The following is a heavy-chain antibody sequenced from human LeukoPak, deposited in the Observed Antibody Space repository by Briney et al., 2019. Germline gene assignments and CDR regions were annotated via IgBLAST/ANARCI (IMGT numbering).Heavy chain of an antibody. Sequence: TLSLTCTVSGGSISSGDYYWSWIRQPPGKGLEWIGYIYYSGSTYYNPSLKSRVTISVDTSKNQFSLKLSSVTAADTAVYYCARGFSQLPDTGNWFDPWGQGTLVTVSS. V-gene: IGHV4-30-4*01. CDR1: GGSISSGDYY. CDR3: ARGFSQLPDTGNWFDP. J-gene: IGHJ5*02. CDR2: IYYSGST. D-gene: IGHD2-2*01.